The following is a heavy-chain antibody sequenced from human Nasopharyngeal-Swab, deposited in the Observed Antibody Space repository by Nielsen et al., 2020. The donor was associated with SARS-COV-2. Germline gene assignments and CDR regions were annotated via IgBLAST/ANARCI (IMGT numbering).Heavy chain of an antibody. Sequence: SLKISCAASGFTFDDYAMHWVRQAPGTGLEWVSGISWNSGSIGRADSVKGRFTISRDNAKNSLYLQMNSLRAEDTALYYCAKASNPAVAGDFDYWGQGTLVTVSS. D-gene: IGHD6-19*01. CDR1: GFTFDDYA. CDR3: AKASNPAVAGDFDY. V-gene: IGHV3-9*01. CDR2: ISWNSGSI. J-gene: IGHJ4*02.